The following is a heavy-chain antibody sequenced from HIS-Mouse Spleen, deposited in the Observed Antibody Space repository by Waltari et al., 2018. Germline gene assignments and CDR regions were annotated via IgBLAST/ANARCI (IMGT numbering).Heavy chain of an antibody. CDR1: VGPLSISSYY. V-gene: IGHV4-39*07. J-gene: IGHJ2*01. CDR3: AREIPYSSSWYDWYFDL. D-gene: IGHD6-13*01. Sequence: QLQLQESGPGLVKPSETLSLTSPSPVGPLSISSYYWGGIRQTPGKGLEWIGSIYYSGSTYYNPSLKSRVTISVDTSKNQFSLKLSSVTAADTAVYYCAREIPYSSSWYDWYFDLWGRGTLVTVSS. CDR2: IYYSGST.